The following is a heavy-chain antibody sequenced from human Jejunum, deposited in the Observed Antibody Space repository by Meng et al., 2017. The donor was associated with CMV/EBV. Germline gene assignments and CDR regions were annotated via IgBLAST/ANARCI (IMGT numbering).Heavy chain of an antibody. Sequence: GFAFSSHAMSWVRQVPGRRPEWVAGISGAGLATYYADSVKGRFTISRDNSNSTLFLQMDGLRGDDTAVYFCARDVGYTVTAPFDYWGQGSVVTVSS. CDR2: ISGAGLAT. D-gene: IGHD4-11*01. J-gene: IGHJ4*02. V-gene: IGHV3-23*01. CDR3: ARDVGYTVTAPFDY. CDR1: GFAFSSHA.